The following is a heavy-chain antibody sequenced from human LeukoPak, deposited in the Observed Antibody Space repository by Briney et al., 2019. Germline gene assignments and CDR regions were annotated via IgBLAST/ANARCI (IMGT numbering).Heavy chain of an antibody. CDR1: GGSISSGSYY. CDR3: AGDGYYYGSSGYYYPED. D-gene: IGHD3-22*01. CDR2: IYTSGST. V-gene: IGHV4-61*02. Sequence: SETLSLTCTVSGGSISSGSYYWSWIRQPAGKGLEWIGRIYTSGSTNYNPSLKSRVTISVDASKNQFSLKLTSVTAADTAVYYCAGDGYYYGSSGYYYPEDWGQGTLVTVSS. J-gene: IGHJ4*02.